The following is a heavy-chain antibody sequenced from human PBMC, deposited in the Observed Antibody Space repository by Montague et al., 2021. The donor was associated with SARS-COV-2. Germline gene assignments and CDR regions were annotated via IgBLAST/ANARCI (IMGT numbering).Heavy chain of an antibody. CDR1: GDSVTSKSAT. Sequence: CAISGDSVTSKSATWDGLRQSPPRGLDWLGTTYYRSKWNNDYAVSVRGRVTINPDTSKNQFSLQLNSVTPEDTAIYYCTGGREGNYNVMDVWGQGTTVTVS. J-gene: IGHJ6*02. V-gene: IGHV6-1*01. D-gene: IGHD1-1*01. CDR3: TGGREGNYNVMDV. CDR2: TYYRSKWNN.